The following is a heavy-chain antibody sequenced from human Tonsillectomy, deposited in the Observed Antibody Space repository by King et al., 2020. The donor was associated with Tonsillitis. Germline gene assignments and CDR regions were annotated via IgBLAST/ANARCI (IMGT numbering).Heavy chain of an antibody. CDR2: ISYDGSKK. V-gene: IGHV3-30*04. Sequence: VQLVESGGGVVQPGGSLRLSCAASGFTFSSYAMHWVRQAPGKGLEWGADISYDGSKKYYADSVKGRFTISRDNSKNTLYLQMNSLRAEDTAVYYCARPAGDDSSGYYPINDEYFQHWGQGTLVTVSS. CDR3: ARPAGDDSSGYYPINDEYFQH. D-gene: IGHD3-22*01. CDR1: GFTFSSYA. J-gene: IGHJ1*01.